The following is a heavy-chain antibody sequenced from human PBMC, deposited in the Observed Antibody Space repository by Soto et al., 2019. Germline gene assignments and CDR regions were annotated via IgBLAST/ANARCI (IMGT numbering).Heavy chain of an antibody. CDR2: IYYSGST. CDR3: ARACWSSIGFDY. J-gene: IGHJ4*02. D-gene: IGHD6-13*01. Sequence: PSETLSLTCTVSGGSISSGDYYWSWIRQPPGKGLEWIGYIYYSGSTYYNPSLKSRVTISVDTSKNQFSMKLSSVTAADTAVYYCARACWSSIGFDYWGRGTLVTVSS. CDR1: GGSISSGDYY. V-gene: IGHV4-30-4*01.